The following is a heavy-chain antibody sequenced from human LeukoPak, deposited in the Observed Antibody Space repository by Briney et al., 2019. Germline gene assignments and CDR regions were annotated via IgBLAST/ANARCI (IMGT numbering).Heavy chain of an antibody. V-gene: IGHV1-69*13. CDR1: GGTFSIYA. CDR2: IIPIFGTA. Sequence: GASVKVSFKASGGTFSIYAISWVRQAPGQGLEWMGGIIPIFGTANYAQKFQGRVTITADESTSTAYMELSSLRSEDTAVYYCARGPRIVGATYFDYWGQGTLVTVSS. J-gene: IGHJ4*02. D-gene: IGHD1-26*01. CDR3: ARGPRIVGATYFDY.